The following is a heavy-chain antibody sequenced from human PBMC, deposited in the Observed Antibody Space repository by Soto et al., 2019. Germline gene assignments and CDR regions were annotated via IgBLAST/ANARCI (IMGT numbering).Heavy chain of an antibody. Sequence: SGPTLVNPTQTLTLTCTFSGFSFTTAGVAVGWIRQTPGGALEWLTLIYYNDDRRFSPSLKTRLTITGDTSKNQVVLSLTNVDPGDTATYFCAHSDGGYEIVYFDFWGQGIPVTVS. CDR1: GFSFTTAGVA. V-gene: IGHV2-5*01. CDR2: IYYNDDR. D-gene: IGHD5-12*01. J-gene: IGHJ4*02. CDR3: AHSDGGYEIVYFDF.